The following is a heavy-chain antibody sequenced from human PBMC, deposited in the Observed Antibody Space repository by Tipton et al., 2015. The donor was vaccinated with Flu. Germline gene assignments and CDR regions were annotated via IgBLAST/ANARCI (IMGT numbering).Heavy chain of an antibody. V-gene: IGHV4-39*07. CDR3: ARVAPVGIFGVVPPYWYFDL. J-gene: IGHJ2*01. D-gene: IGHD3-3*01. Sequence: TLSLTCTVSGGSISSSSYYWGRIRPPPGKGLEWIGSIYYSGSTYYNPSLKSRVTISVDTSKNQFSLKLSSVTAADTAVYYCARVAPVGIFGVVPPYWYFDLWGRGTLVTVSS. CDR1: GGSISSSSYY. CDR2: IYYSGST.